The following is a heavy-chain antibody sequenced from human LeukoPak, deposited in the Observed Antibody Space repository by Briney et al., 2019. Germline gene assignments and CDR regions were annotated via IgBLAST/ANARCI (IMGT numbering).Heavy chain of an antibody. J-gene: IGHJ4*02. Sequence: GGSLRLSCAASGFTFEEHAMHWVRQAPGKGLEWVSSITWNSGRIAYADSVKGRFTITRDNAKNSLYLQMNSLRVEDTAFYYCAKVLLPRAVTPLDDWGQGILVTVSS. V-gene: IGHV3-9*01. CDR3: AKVLLPRAVTPLDD. CDR2: ITWNSGRI. CDR1: GFTFEEHA. D-gene: IGHD2-15*01.